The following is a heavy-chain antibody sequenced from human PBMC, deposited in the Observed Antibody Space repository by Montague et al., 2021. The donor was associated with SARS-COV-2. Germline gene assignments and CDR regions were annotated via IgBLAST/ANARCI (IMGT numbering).Heavy chain of an antibody. D-gene: IGHD1-1*01. CDR2: VHYTGST. Sequence: SETLSLTCAVSGGSISSYYWSWIRQSPGKGLEWIGYVHYTGSTKYTPSLKTRVTLSLDTPKNHFSLKLRSVTAADTAIYYCARAQNTCFIANCVNYFEVWGLGALVPVSS. CDR3: ARAQNTCFIANCVNYFEV. V-gene: IGHV4-59*01. CDR1: GGSISSYY. J-gene: IGHJ4*02.